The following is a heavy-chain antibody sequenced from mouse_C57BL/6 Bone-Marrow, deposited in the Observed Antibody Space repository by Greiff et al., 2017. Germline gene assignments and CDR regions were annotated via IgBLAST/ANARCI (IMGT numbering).Heavy chain of an antibody. V-gene: IGHV2-2*01. J-gene: IGHJ4*01. CDR1: GFSLTSYG. D-gene: IGHD2-1*01. Sequence: VQLQESGPGLVQPSQSLSITCTVSGFSLTSYGVHWVRQSPGKGLEWLGVIWSGGSTDYNAAFISRLSISKENSKSQVFFKMNSLQADDTAIYYCARKGYGKGSYAMDYWGQGTSVTVSS. CDR2: IWSGGST. CDR3: ARKGYGKGSYAMDY.